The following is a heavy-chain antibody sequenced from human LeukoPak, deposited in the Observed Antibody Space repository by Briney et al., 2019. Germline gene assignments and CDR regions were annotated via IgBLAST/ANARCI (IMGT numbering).Heavy chain of an antibody. CDR2: ISSSGSTI. CDR1: GFTFSSYE. V-gene: IGHV3-48*03. CDR3: ARADGDYNYYYYYYMDV. D-gene: IGHD4-17*01. J-gene: IGHJ6*03. Sequence: GGSLRLSCAASGFTFSSYEMNWVRQAPGKGLEWVSYISSSGSTINYADSVKGRFTISRDNAKNSLYLQMNSLRAEDTAVYYCARADGDYNYYYYYYMDVWGKGTTVTISS.